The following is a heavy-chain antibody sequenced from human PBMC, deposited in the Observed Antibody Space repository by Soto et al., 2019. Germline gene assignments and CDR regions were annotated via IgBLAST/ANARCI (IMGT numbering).Heavy chain of an antibody. CDR3: AREILPFDILTDDYEYYYYGMDV. J-gene: IGHJ6*02. V-gene: IGHV4-59*01. CDR1: GGSISSYY. Sequence: PSETLSLTCTVSGGSISSYYWSWIRQPPGKGLEWIGYIYYSGSTNYNPSLQGRVTMTTDTSTSTAYMELRSLRSDDTAVYYCAREILPFDILTDDYEYYYYGMDVWGQGTTVTVSS. CDR2: IYYSGST. D-gene: IGHD3-9*01.